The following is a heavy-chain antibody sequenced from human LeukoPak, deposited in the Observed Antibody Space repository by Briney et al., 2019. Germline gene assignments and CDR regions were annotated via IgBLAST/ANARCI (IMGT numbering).Heavy chain of an antibody. D-gene: IGHD3-10*01. CDR2: IRHDGSNE. J-gene: IGHJ4*02. Sequence: GGSLRLSCVGSGFTFSSYGMHWVRQAAGKGLEWVAFIRHDGSNEYYADSVKGRFTVSRDNSKNTLFLQMNSLRVEEMAVYYCAKEVHPYDSGTYYFDYWGRRTLVSVSS. CDR3: AKEVHPYDSGTYYFDY. CDR1: GFTFSSYG. V-gene: IGHV3-30*02.